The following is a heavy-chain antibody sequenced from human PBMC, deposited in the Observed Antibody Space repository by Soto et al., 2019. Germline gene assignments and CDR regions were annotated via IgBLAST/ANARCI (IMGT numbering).Heavy chain of an antibody. CDR2: INPSGGST. CDR3: ARAVGKNITIFGVVIRAHYGMAV. CDR1: GYTFTSYY. J-gene: IGHJ6*02. V-gene: IGHV1-46*01. Sequence: ASVKVSCKASGYTFTSYYMHWVRQAPGQGLEWMGIINPSGGSTSYAQKFQGRVTMTRDTSTSTVYMELSSLRSEDTAVYYCARAVGKNITIFGVVIRAHYGMAVWGQGTTVTVSS. D-gene: IGHD3-3*01.